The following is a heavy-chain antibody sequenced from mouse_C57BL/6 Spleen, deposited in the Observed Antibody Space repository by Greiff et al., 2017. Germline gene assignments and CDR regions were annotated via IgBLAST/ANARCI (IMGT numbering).Heavy chain of an antibody. J-gene: IGHJ3*01. CDR2: INPNNGGT. CDR1: GYTFTDYY. Sequence: SGPELVKPGASVKISCKASGYTFTDYYMNWVKQSHGKSLEWIGDINPNNGGTSYNQKFKGKATLTVDKSSSTAYMELRSLTSEDSAVYYCARGDTTGTFAYWGQGTLVTVSA. CDR3: ARGDTTGTFAY. V-gene: IGHV1-26*01. D-gene: IGHD4-1*01.